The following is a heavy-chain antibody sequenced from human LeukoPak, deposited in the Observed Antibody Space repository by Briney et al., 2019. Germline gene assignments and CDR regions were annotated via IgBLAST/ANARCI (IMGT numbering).Heavy chain of an antibody. CDR3: AREGGDGGSDY. J-gene: IGHJ4*02. D-gene: IGHD1-26*01. CDR2: ISPNSGGT. Sequence: ASVKVSCKTSGYTFTGHYIHWVRQAPGQGLEWMGWISPNSGGTNSAQKFQGRVTMTRDTSISTVYMELSRLRSDDTAVYYCAREGGDGGSDYWGQGTLVTVSS. V-gene: IGHV1-2*02. CDR1: GYTFTGHY.